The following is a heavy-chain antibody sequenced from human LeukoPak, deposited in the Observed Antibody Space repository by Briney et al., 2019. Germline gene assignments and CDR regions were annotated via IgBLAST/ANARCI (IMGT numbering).Heavy chain of an antibody. Sequence: GRSLRLSCAASGFTFDDYAMHWVRQAPGKGLEWVSGISWNSGSIGYADSVKGRFTISRDNAKNSLYLQMNSLRAEDMALYYCAKESIAAAGSLDYWGQGTLVTVSS. CDR2: ISWNSGSI. V-gene: IGHV3-9*03. J-gene: IGHJ4*02. CDR1: GFTFDDYA. D-gene: IGHD6-13*01. CDR3: AKESIAAAGSLDY.